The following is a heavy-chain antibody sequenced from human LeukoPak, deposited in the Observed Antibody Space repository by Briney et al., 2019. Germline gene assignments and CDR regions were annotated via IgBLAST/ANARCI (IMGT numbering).Heavy chain of an antibody. V-gene: IGHV4-59*01. CDR1: GFTFSSYS. J-gene: IGHJ3*01. CDR2: IFNSGSP. Sequence: GSLRLSCAASGFTFSSYSMNWVRQAPGKGLECLGYIFNSGSPNYNSALRSRVTISVDTSKNQISLKLRSVTAADTAVYFCARATTGYYDAFDLWGQGTTVTVSS. CDR3: ARATTGYYDAFDL. D-gene: IGHD3-9*01.